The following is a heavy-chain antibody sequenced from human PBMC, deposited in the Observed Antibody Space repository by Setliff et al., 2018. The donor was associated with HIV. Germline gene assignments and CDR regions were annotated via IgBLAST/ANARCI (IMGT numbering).Heavy chain of an antibody. D-gene: IGHD4-17*01. CDR2: INYEGDT. CDR1: GGSFPAYY. J-gene: IGHJ5*02. CDR3: VRQHGDYAFDP. V-gene: IGHV4-34*01. Sequence: SETLSLTCAVYGGSFPAYYWNWTRQPPGKGLEWIGEINYEGDTTYNPSLKSRVNMFIDTSKKQFSLKVASVTAADTAVYYCVRQHGDYAFDPWGQGTLVTVSS.